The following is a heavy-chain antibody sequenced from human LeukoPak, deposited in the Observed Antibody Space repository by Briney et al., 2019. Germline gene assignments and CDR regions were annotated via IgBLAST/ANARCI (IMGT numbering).Heavy chain of an antibody. V-gene: IGHV3-23*01. J-gene: IGHJ4*02. D-gene: IGHD2-15*01. CDR1: GFTFSSYA. CDR2: ISGSGGST. Sequence: GGSLRLSCAASGFTFSSYAMSWVRQAPGKGLEWVSAISGSGGSTYYADSVKGRFTISRDNSKNALYLQMNSLRAEDTAVYYCAKVGVGVVVAWFDYWGQGTLVTVSS. CDR3: AKVGVGVVVAWFDY.